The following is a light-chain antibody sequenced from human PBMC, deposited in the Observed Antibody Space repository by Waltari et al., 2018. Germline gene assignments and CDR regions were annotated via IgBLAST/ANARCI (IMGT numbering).Light chain of an antibody. V-gene: IGKV1-9*01. J-gene: IGKJ4*01. CDR2: AAS. CDR1: QGIRSS. CDR3: QQFDIYPIT. Sequence: DIQLTQSPSFLSASVGDRVTITCRASQGIRSSLTWNQLKPGKAPMLLIYAASTLQAGVPSRFSASGSGTDFTLTISSLQPEDFAIYYCQQFDIYPITFGGGTKVEIK.